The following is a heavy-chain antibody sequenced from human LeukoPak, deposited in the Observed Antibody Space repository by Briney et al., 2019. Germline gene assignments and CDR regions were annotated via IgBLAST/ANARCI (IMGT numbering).Heavy chain of an antibody. V-gene: IGHV3-33*08. CDR2: IWYDGSNK. Sequence: GGSLRLSCSASGFTFSNYPMHWVRQAPGKGLEWVAVIWYDGSNKYYADSVKGRFTISRDNSKNTLYLQMNSLRVEDTAVYYCARDGDSAVATRVFDYWGQGTLVTVSS. CDR1: GFTFSNYP. D-gene: IGHD5-18*01. CDR3: ARDGDSAVATRVFDY. J-gene: IGHJ4*02.